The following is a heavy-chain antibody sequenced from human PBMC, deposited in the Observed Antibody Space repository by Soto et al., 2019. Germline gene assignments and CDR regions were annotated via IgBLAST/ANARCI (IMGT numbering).Heavy chain of an antibody. CDR2: IVVGSGNT. J-gene: IGHJ6*03. CDR3: AARGIEAAGTWSEAPNDYYYYMDV. D-gene: IGHD6-13*01. Sequence: QMQLVQSGPEVKKPGTSVKVSCKASGFTFTSSAMQWVRQARGQRLEWIGWIVVGSGNTNYAQKFQERVTITRDMSTSTAYMELSSLRSEDTAVYYCAARGIEAAGTWSEAPNDYYYYMDVWGKGTTVTVSS. CDR1: GFTFTSSA. V-gene: IGHV1-58*02.